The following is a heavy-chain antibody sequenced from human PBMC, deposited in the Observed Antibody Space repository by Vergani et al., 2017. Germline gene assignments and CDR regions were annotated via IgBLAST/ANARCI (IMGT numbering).Heavy chain of an antibody. V-gene: IGHV3-13*01. CDR2: IGTAGDA. CDR3: ARGRGWYFDL. Sequence: EVQLVESGGGLVQPGGSLRLSCAASGFTFSSYDIHWFRQATGKNLEGVSAIGTAGDAFYPGSVKGRFTISRENARNSVYLQMNTLRAGDTAVYFCARGRGWYFDLWGRGTVVTVSS. CDR1: GFTFSSYD. J-gene: IGHJ2*01.